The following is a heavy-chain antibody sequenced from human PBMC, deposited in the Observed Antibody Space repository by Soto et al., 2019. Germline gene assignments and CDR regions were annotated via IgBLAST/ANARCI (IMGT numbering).Heavy chain of an antibody. Sequence: GEPLKISCKGSGYSFTSYWISWVRQMPGKGLEWMGRIDPSDSYTNYSPSFQGHVTISADKSISTAYLQWSSLKASDTAMYYCATRYYYDSSGYSYYYYGMDAWGQGTTVTVSS. V-gene: IGHV5-10-1*01. CDR1: GYSFTSYW. CDR2: IDPSDSYT. J-gene: IGHJ6*02. CDR3: ATRYYYDSSGYSYYYYGMDA. D-gene: IGHD3-22*01.